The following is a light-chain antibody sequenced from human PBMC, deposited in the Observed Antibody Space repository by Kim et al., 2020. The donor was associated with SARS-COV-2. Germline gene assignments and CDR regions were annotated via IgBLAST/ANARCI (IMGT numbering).Light chain of an antibody. CDR3: QAWDSSTVV. V-gene: IGLV3-1*01. Sequence: SGAPGKKASITCSGEKLGDKYACWYQQKPGQTPVLVIYQDSKRPSGIPERFSGSNSGNTANLTISGTQAMDEADYYCQAWDSSTVVFGGGTQLTVL. CDR1: KLGDKY. CDR2: QDS. J-gene: IGLJ2*01.